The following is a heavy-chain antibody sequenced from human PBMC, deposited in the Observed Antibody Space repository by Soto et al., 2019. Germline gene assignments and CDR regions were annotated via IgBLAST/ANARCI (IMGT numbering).Heavy chain of an antibody. CDR3: ARVRVAPNSGGVDV. V-gene: IGHV4-30-4*01. CDR1: GGSISSGDYY. J-gene: IGHJ6*02. CDR2: IYYSGST. D-gene: IGHD3-3*01. Sequence: TLSLTCTVSGGSISSGDYYWSWIRQPPGKGLEWIGYIYYSGSTYYNPSLKSRVTISVDTSKNQFSLKLSSVTAADTAVYYCARVRVAPNSGGVDVWGQGTTVTVSS.